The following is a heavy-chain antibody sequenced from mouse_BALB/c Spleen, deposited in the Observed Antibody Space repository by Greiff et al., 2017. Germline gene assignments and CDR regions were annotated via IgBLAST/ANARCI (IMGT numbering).Heavy chain of an antibody. V-gene: IGHV2-6-7*01. Sequence: QVQLKESGPGLVAPSQSLSITCTVSGFSLTGYGVNWVRQPPGKGLEWLGMIWGDGSTDYNSALKSRLSISKDNSKSQVFLKMNSLQTDDTARYYCAREDYYGSSLYAMDYWGQGTSVTVSS. D-gene: IGHD1-1*01. CDR2: IWGDGST. CDR1: GFSLTGYG. CDR3: AREDYYGSSLYAMDY. J-gene: IGHJ4*01.